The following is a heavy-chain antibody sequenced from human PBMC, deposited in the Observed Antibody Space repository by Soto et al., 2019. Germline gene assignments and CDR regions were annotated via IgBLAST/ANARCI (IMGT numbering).Heavy chain of an antibody. CDR2: IYYSGST. CDR1: GGSISSGGYY. V-gene: IGHV4-31*03. D-gene: IGHD4-17*01. Sequence: QVQLQESGPGLVKPSQTLSLTCTVSGGSISSGGYYWSWIRQHPGKGLEWIGYIYYSGSTYYNPSLKSRVTISVDTSKNQFYLTLSSVTAADTAVYYCARGYDYGDYDYFDYWGQGTLVTVSS. CDR3: ARGYDYGDYDYFDY. J-gene: IGHJ4*02.